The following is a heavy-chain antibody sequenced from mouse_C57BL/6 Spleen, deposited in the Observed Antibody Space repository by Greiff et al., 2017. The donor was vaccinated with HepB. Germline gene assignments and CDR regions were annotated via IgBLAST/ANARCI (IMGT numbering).Heavy chain of an antibody. CDR3: VGTLMDY. CDR1: GFSFNTYA. Sequence: EVQVVESGGGSVQPKGSLKLSCAASGFSFNTYAMNWVRQAPGKGLEWVARIRSKSNNYATYYADSVKDRFTISRDDSESMLYLQMNNLKTEDTAMYYCVGTLMDYWGQGTSVTVSS. V-gene: IGHV10-1*01. D-gene: IGHD2-14*01. CDR2: IRSKSNNYAT. J-gene: IGHJ4*01.